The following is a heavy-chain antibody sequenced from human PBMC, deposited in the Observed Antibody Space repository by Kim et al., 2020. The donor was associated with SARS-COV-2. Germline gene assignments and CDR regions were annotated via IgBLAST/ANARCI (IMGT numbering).Heavy chain of an antibody. Sequence: SETLSLTCAVYGGSFSNYYWSWMRQSPGKGLEWIGEINHSGNTNYNPSLKSRVTISVDTSKNQFSLKLSSVTAADTAVYYCARIEVFDFDYWGQGTLVTV. CDR1: GGSFSNYY. CDR2: INHSGNT. V-gene: IGHV4-34*01. CDR3: ARIEVFDFDY. D-gene: IGHD2-21*01. J-gene: IGHJ4*02.